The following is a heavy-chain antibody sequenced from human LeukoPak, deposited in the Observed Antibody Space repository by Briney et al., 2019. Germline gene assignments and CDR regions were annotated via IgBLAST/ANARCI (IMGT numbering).Heavy chain of an antibody. V-gene: IGHV4-34*01. Sequence: PSETLSLTCAVYGGSFNGYYWSWIRQTPGKGLEWIGEIYHSGSTNYNPSLKSRVTISVDTSKNQFSLRLNSMTAADTAVYYWARTEKSVDWYFDLWGRGTLVTVSS. CDR3: ARTEKSVDWYFDL. CDR1: GGSFNGYY. J-gene: IGHJ2*01. CDR2: IYHSGST. D-gene: IGHD4-23*01.